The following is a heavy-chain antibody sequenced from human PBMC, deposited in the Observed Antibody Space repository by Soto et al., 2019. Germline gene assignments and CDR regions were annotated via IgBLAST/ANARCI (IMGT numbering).Heavy chain of an antibody. Sequence: SETLSLTCTVSGGSISSYYWSWIRQPPGKGLEWIGYIYYSGSTNYNPSLKSRVTISVDTSKNQFSLKLSSVTAADTAVYYCAREGYYDSSGYSRDWFDPWGQGTLVTVSS. D-gene: IGHD3-22*01. CDR1: GGSISSYY. CDR2: IYYSGST. J-gene: IGHJ5*02. CDR3: AREGYYDSSGYSRDWFDP. V-gene: IGHV4-59*01.